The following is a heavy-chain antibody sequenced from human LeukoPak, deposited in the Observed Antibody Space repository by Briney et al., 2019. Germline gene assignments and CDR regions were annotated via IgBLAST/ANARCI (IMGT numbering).Heavy chain of an antibody. CDR2: IKQDGSEK. J-gene: IGHJ4*02. CDR3: ARPLSYYYDSSGYYL. V-gene: IGHV3-7*01. D-gene: IGHD3-22*01. Sequence: GGSLRLSCAASGFTFSSYWMSWVRQAPGKGLEWVANIKQDGSEKYYVDSVKGRFTISRDNAKNSLYLQMNSLRAEDTAVYYCARPLSYYYDSSGYYLWGQGTLVTVSS. CDR1: GFTFSSYW.